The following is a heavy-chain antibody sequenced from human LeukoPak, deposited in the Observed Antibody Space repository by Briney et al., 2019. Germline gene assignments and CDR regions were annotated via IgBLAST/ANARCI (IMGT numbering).Heavy chain of an antibody. V-gene: IGHV3-30*03. Sequence: GGSLRLSCVASGFTFSSYGMHWVRQAPGKGLEWVAVISYDGSNKYYADSVKGRFTISRDNSKNTLYLQMNSLRTEDTAVYSCARAAFDSIGYYLFDYWGQGTLVTVSS. CDR1: GFTFSSYG. D-gene: IGHD3-22*01. J-gene: IGHJ4*02. CDR2: ISYDGSNK. CDR3: ARAAFDSIGYYLFDY.